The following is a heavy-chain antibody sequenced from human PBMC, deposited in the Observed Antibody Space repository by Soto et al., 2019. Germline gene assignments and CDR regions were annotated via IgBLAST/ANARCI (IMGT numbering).Heavy chain of an antibody. J-gene: IGHJ3*02. Sequence: TLSLTCAISGDSVSSNSAAWNWIRQSPSRGLEWLGRTYYRSKWYNDYAVSVKSRITINPDTSKNQFSLQLNSVTPEDTAVYYCARDQWLVGCGAFDIWGQGTMVTVSS. CDR3: ARDQWLVGCGAFDI. CDR2: TYYRSKWYN. CDR1: GDSVSSNSAA. V-gene: IGHV6-1*01. D-gene: IGHD6-19*01.